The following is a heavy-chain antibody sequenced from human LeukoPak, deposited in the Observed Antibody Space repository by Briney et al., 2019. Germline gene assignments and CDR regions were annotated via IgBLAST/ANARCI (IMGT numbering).Heavy chain of an antibody. CDR3: ARAAYYYDSSGYYCPFDY. CDR2: IYYSGST. V-gene: IGHV4-39*07. Sequence: PSETLSLTCTVSGGSISSSSYSWGWIRQPPGKGLEWIGSIYYSGSTYYNPSLKSRVTISVDTSKNQFSLKLSSVTAADTAVYYCARAAYYYDSSGYYCPFDYWGQGTLVTVSS. CDR1: GGSISSSSYS. J-gene: IGHJ4*02. D-gene: IGHD3-22*01.